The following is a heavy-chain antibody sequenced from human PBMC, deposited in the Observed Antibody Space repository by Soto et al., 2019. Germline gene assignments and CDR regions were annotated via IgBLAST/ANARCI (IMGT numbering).Heavy chain of an antibody. CDR2: INAGNGNT. J-gene: IGHJ6*02. V-gene: IGHV1-3*01. D-gene: IGHD3-10*01. CDR3: ARDVVRGVIVDYYYYGMDV. Sequence: ASVKVSCKASGSNFTSYAMHWVRQAPGQRLEWMGWINAGNGNTKYSQKFQGRVTITRDTSASTAYMELSSLRSEDTAGYYCARDVVRGVIVDYYYYGMDVWGQGTTVTVSS. CDR1: GSNFTSYA.